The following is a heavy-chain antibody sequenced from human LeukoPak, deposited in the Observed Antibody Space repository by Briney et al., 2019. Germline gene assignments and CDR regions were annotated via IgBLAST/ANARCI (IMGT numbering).Heavy chain of an antibody. V-gene: IGHV3-23*01. J-gene: IGHJ4*02. Sequence: GGSLRLSGAASGFTFSSHAMSWVRQAPGKGLEWVSVISGSDGSTYYADSVKGRFTISRDNSKNTLYLQMNSLRAEDTAVYYCAKGVVGAATEGVDYWGQGTLVTVSS. CDR3: AKGVVGAATEGVDY. D-gene: IGHD1-26*01. CDR2: ISGSDGST. CDR1: GFTFSSHA.